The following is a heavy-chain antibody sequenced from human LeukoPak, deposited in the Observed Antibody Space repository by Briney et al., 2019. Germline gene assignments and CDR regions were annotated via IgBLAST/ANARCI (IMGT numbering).Heavy chain of an antibody. CDR1: GFTFTNHA. J-gene: IGHJ4*02. D-gene: IGHD1-26*01. V-gene: IGHV3-23*01. Sequence: GGSLRLSCAASGFTFTNHAMAWVRQAPGEGLEWVSAIGGDGRSTDYADSVKGRFTISRDNSKNTLYLQMNSLRAEDTALYYCARRVGGTPDYWGLGTLVTVSS. CDR2: IGGDGRST. CDR3: ARRVGGTPDY.